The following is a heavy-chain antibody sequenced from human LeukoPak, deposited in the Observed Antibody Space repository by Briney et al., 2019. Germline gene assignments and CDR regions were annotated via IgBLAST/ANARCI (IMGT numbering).Heavy chain of an antibody. Sequence: ASVKVSCKASGYTFTGYYMHWVRQAPGQGLEWMGWINPNSGGTNYAQKFQGRVTMTRDTSISTAYMELSRLRSDDTAVYYCARDIGSGVSWYYYYYYMDVWGKGTTVTISS. V-gene: IGHV1-2*02. CDR2: INPNSGGT. D-gene: IGHD6-19*01. CDR3: ARDIGSGVSWYYYYYYMDV. CDR1: GYTFTGYY. J-gene: IGHJ6*03.